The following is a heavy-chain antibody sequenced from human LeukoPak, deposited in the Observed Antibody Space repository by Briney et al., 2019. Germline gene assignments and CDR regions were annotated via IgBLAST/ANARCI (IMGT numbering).Heavy chain of an antibody. D-gene: IGHD6-6*01. Sequence: GRSLRLSCAASGFTFDDYAMHWVRQAPGKGLEWVSGISWNSGSIGYADSVKGRFTISRDNAKNSLYLQMNSLRAEDTALYHCARVSQYSSLYYYMDVWGKGTTVTISS. V-gene: IGHV3-9*01. CDR3: ARVSQYSSLYYYMDV. CDR2: ISWNSGSI. CDR1: GFTFDDYA. J-gene: IGHJ6*03.